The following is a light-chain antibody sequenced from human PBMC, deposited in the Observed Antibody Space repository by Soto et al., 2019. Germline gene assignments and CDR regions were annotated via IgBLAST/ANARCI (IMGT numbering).Light chain of an antibody. Sequence: DIQMTQSPSTLSASVGDRVIITCRASQSINTWLAWYQQKPGKAPKILIYKASSLESGVPSRFSGSGSVTEFTLSISSLQPDDFATYYCQQYDNYPYTFGQGSKLEIK. CDR1: QSINTW. J-gene: IGKJ2*01. V-gene: IGKV1-5*03. CDR2: KAS. CDR3: QQYDNYPYT.